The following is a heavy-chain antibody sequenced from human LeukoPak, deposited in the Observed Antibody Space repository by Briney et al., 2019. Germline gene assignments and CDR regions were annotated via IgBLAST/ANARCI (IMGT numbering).Heavy chain of an antibody. J-gene: IGHJ6*02. Sequence: SETLSLTCTVSGGSISSGDYYWSWIRQPPGKGLEWIAYISHSGGTYYNPSLKSRVTISVDTSKNQFSLKLSSVTAADTAVYYCARDSRYFWSGYGMDVWGQGTTVTVSS. CDR2: ISHSGGT. V-gene: IGHV4-30-4*01. CDR3: ARDSRYFWSGYGMDV. CDR1: GGSISSGDYY. D-gene: IGHD3-3*01.